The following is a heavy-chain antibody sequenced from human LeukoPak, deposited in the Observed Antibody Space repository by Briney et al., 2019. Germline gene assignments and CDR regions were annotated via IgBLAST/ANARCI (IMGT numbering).Heavy chain of an antibody. V-gene: IGHV3-53*01. CDR3: ARGYGDYDYFDY. CDR1: GFTVSSNY. CDR2: IYSGGST. Sequence: PGGSLRLSCAASGFTVSSNYMSWVRQAPGRGLEWVSVIYSGGSTYYADSVKGRFTISRDNSKSTLYLQMNSLRAEDTAVYYCARGYGDYDYFDYWGQGTLVTVSS. D-gene: IGHD4-17*01. J-gene: IGHJ4*02.